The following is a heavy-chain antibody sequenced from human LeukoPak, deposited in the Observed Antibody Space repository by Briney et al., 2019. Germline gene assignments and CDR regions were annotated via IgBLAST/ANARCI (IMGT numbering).Heavy chain of an antibody. D-gene: IGHD3-3*01. CDR1: GGSISSYY. CDR2: IYYSGST. CDR3: ARGNLASITIFGVVYNWFDP. J-gene: IGHJ5*01. Sequence: SETLSLTCTVPGGSISSYYWSWIRQPPGKGLEWIGYIYYSGSTNYNPSLKSRVTISVDTSKNQFSLKLSSVTAADTAVYYCARGNLASITIFGVVYNWFDPWGQGTLVTVSS. V-gene: IGHV4-59*01.